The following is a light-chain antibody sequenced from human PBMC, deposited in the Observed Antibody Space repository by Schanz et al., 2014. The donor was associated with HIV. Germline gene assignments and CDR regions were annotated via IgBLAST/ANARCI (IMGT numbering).Light chain of an antibody. J-gene: IGKJ4*01. Sequence: EIVLTQSPGTLSLSPGERGTLSCRASQSVKSNFIGWYQQKPGQAPRLLIFGASNRATGIPDRFSGGVSGTDFTLTISGLEPEDFAVYYCQHYGDSRGTFGGGTEVDIK. V-gene: IGKV3-20*01. CDR1: QSVKSNF. CDR2: GAS. CDR3: QHYGDSRGT.